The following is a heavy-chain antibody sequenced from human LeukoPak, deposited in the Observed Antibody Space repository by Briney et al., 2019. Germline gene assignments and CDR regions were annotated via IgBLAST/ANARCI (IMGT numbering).Heavy chain of an antibody. D-gene: IGHD3-22*01. V-gene: IGHV4-59*08. CDR3: AKTKSLYDSSGYYPYYGMDV. CDR2: IYYCGST. J-gene: IGHJ6*02. Sequence: SETLSLTCTVSGGSISRYYWSWIRQPPGKGLAWIGDIYYCGSTNYNPSLKRRVTISVDTSKNQFSLKLSSVTAADTAVYYCAKTKSLYDSSGYYPYYGMDVWGQGTTVTVSS. CDR1: GGSISRYY.